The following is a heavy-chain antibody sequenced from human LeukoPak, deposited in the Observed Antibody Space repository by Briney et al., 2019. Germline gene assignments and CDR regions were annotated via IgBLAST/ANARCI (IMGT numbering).Heavy chain of an antibody. D-gene: IGHD3-22*01. CDR1: GYTFTDYY. J-gene: IGHJ4*02. V-gene: IGHV1-2*02. CDR2: INPNSGGT. CDR3: ARDGGYYDSSGYLDY. Sequence: AASVKVSCKASGYTFTDYYMHWVRQAPGQGLEWMGWINPNSGGTNYAQKFQGRVTMTRDTSISTAYMELSRLRSDDTAVYYCARDGGYYDSSGYLDYWGQGTLVTVSS.